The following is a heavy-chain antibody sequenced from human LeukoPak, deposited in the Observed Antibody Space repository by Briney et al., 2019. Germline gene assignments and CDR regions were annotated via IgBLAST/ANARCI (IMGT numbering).Heavy chain of an antibody. J-gene: IGHJ3*02. CDR1: GFTFSSYE. Sequence: GGSLRLSCAASGFTFSSYEMNWVRQAPGKGLEWVSYISSSGSTIYCADSVKGRFTISRDNAKNSLYLQMNSLRAEDTAVYYCARLRTLDTFDIWGQGTMVTVSS. CDR3: ARLRTLDTFDI. D-gene: IGHD3/OR15-3a*01. CDR2: ISSSGSTI. V-gene: IGHV3-48*03.